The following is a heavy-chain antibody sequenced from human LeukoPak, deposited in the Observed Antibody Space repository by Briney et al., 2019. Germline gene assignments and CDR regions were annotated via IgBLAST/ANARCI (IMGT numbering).Heavy chain of an antibody. CDR1: GFTFTNYW. V-gene: IGHV5-51*01. Sequence: GESMQISCTGSGFTFTNYWIGWVRQMPGKGLEWMGIIYTGNSDTQYSPSFQGHVTISADKSISTVYLQWSSLRASDTATYYGAKRRRDELQSPTWCLLWRRGTLVIVSS. CDR2: IYTGNSDT. D-gene: IGHD4-11*01. CDR3: AKRRRDELQSPTWCLL. J-gene: IGHJ4*02.